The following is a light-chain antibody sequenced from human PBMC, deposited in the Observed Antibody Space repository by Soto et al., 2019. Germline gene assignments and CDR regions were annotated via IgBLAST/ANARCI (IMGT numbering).Light chain of an antibody. V-gene: IGKV1-33*01. CDR3: QQYESLPLT. CDR1: QDINKN. CDR2: DAS. Sequence: DIQITQSPSSLSASVGDRVTMTCQASQDINKNLIWYQQKPGKAPKLLIYDASDLETGVPSRFSGSGSGTGFTFTISSLQPEDFATYYCQQYESLPLTFGQGTRLEI. J-gene: IGKJ5*01.